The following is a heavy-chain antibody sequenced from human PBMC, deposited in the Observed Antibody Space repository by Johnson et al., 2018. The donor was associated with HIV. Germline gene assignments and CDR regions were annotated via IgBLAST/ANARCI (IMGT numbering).Heavy chain of an antibody. D-gene: IGHD1-26*01. CDR2: INKDGSAT. Sequence: VQLVESGGGLVQPGGSLRLSCAASGFIFSDSWMHWVRQAPGKGLVWVSRINKDGSATSYADSVKGRFTISRDNSKNTLYLQMNSLRAEDTAVYYCAKGDTVVGAKYAFDFCGQGTMVTVSS. CDR1: GFIFSDSW. J-gene: IGHJ3*01. V-gene: IGHV3-74*01. CDR3: AKGDTVVGAKYAFDF.